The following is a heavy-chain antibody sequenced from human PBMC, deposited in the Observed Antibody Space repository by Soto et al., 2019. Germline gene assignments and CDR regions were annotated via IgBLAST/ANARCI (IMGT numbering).Heavy chain of an antibody. J-gene: IGHJ4*02. CDR2: INAGNGNT. Sequence: ASVKVSCKASGYTFTSYAMHWVRQAPGQRLEWMGWINAGNGNTKYSQKFQGRVTITRDTSASTAYMELSSLRSEDTAVYYCARERSIAAAGTPPYWGQGTLVTVSS. CDR1: GYTFTSYA. V-gene: IGHV1-3*01. D-gene: IGHD6-13*01. CDR3: ARERSIAAAGTPPY.